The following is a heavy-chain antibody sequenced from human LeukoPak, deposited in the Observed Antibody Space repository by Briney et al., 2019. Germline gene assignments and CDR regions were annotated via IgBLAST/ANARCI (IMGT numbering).Heavy chain of an antibody. CDR2: INHSGSP. CDR3: ARETSQKGAHYMDV. D-gene: IGHD3-16*01. Sequence: SETLSLTCAVYGGSFSDYYWSWIRQPPGKGLEWIGEINHSGSPNYNPSLKSRVTISVDTSKNQFSLKLSSVTAADTAVYYCARETSQKGAHYMDVWGKGTTVTISS. V-gene: IGHV4-34*01. J-gene: IGHJ6*03. CDR1: GGSFSDYY.